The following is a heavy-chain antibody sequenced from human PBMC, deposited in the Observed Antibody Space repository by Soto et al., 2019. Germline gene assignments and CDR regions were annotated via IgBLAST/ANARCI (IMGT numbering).Heavy chain of an antibody. D-gene: IGHD2-2*01. CDR2: IYPGDSDT. V-gene: IGHV5-51*01. J-gene: IGHJ6*02. CDR3: ARSATRDIVVVPAAPKGGRRGYYYYGMDV. Sequence: GESLKISCKGSGYSFTSYWIGWVRQMPGKGLEWMGIIYPGDSDTRYSPSFQGQVTISADKSISTAYLQWSSLKASDTAMYYCARSATRDIVVVPAAPKGGRRGYYYYGMDVWGQGTTVTVSS. CDR1: GYSFTSYW.